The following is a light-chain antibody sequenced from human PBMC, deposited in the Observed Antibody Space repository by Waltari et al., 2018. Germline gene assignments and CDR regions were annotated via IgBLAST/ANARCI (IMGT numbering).Light chain of an antibody. J-gene: IGKJ4*01. CDR2: KAS. V-gene: IGKV1-5*03. CDR3: QQYGTYPLT. Sequence: DIQMTQSPSTLSASVGDRVTITCRASQGISTWLAWYQQKPGKAPKLLIYKASSLESGVPLRFSGSGSGTEFTLTISSLQPDDFASYYCQQYGTYPLTFGGGTKVGIE. CDR1: QGISTW.